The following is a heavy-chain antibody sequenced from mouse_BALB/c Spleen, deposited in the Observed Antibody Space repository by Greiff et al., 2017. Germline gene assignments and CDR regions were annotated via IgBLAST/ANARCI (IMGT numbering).Heavy chain of an antibody. J-gene: IGHJ2*01. D-gene: IGHD2-1*01. V-gene: IGHV3-6*02. CDR1: GYSITSGYY. Sequence: VQLKESGPGLVKPSQSLSLTCSVTGYSITSGYYWNWIRQFPGNKLEWMGYISYDGSNNYNPSLKNRISITRDTSKNQFFLKLNSVTTEDTATYYCAGAYGNYLDYWGQGTTLTVSS. CDR3: AGAYGNYLDY. CDR2: ISYDGSN.